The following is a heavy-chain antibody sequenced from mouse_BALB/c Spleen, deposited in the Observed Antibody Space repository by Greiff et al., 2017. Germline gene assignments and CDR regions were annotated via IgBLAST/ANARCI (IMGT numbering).Heavy chain of an antibody. J-gene: IGHJ3*01. CDR1: GFTFTDYY. CDR2: IRNKANGYTT. Sequence: EVKVEESGGGLVQPGGSLRLSCATSGFTFTDYYMSWVRQPPGKALEWLGFIRNKANGYTTEYSASVKGRFTISRDNSQSILYLQMNTLRAEDSATYYCARDMTDQAWFAYWGQGTLVTVSA. CDR3: ARDMTDQAWFAY. D-gene: IGHD2-13*01. V-gene: IGHV7-3*02.